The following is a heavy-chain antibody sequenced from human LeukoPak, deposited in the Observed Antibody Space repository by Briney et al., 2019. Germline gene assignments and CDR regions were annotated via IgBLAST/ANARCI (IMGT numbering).Heavy chain of an antibody. D-gene: IGHD3-9*01. CDR2: INAGNGNT. J-gene: IGHJ4*02. Sequence: ASVKVSCKASGYTFTSYAMHWVRQAPGQRLEWMGWINAGNGNTKYSQKFQGRVTITRDTSASTAYMELSSLRSEDTAVYYCARASIPQSYYDILTGPFDYWGQGTLVTVSS. CDR3: ARASIPQSYYDILTGPFDY. V-gene: IGHV1-3*01. CDR1: GYTFTSYA.